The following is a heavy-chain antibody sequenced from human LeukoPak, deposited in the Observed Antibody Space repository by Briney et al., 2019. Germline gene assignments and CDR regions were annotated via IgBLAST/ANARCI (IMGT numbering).Heavy chain of an antibody. J-gene: IGHJ4*02. CDR1: GGSTSSYY. CDR2: ISYSGST. CDR3: ARDRGNSGAAYFDY. D-gene: IGHD4-23*01. V-gene: IGHV4-59*01. Sequence: PSETLSLTCTVSGGSTSSYYWSWIRQPPGKGLEWIGYISYSGSTNYNPSLKSRVTISVDTSKNQFSLKLRSVTAADTAVYYCARDRGNSGAAYFDYWSQGTLVTVSS.